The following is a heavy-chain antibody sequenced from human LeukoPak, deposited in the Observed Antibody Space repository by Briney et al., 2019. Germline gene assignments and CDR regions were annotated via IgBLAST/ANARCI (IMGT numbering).Heavy chain of an antibody. V-gene: IGHV3-53*01. CDR1: GFTVSSNY. CDR3: ARGGYSSSWYHFDY. Sequence: PGGSLRLSCAASGFTVSSNYMSWVRQAPGKGLEWVSVIYSGGTANYADSVKGRFTISRDNSKNTLSLQMNSLRAEDTAVYYCARGGYSSSWYHFDYWGQGTLVTVSS. D-gene: IGHD6-13*01. CDR2: IYSGGTA. J-gene: IGHJ4*02.